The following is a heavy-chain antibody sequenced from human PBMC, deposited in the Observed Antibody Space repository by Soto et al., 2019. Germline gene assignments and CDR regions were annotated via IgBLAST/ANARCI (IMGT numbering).Heavy chain of an antibody. Sequence: GGSLRLSCGASGFTFTSYGMHWVRQAPGKGLEWVAVISYDGGDKYYADSVKGRFTISRDNSKNTLYLQMNSLRAEDTAMYYCAEASGYCSSSTCSRLIYYYYGMDVWGQGTTVTVSS. CDR1: GFTFTSYG. D-gene: IGHD2-2*01. J-gene: IGHJ6*02. V-gene: IGHV3-30*18. CDR3: AEASGYCSSSTCSRLIYYYYGMDV. CDR2: ISYDGGDK.